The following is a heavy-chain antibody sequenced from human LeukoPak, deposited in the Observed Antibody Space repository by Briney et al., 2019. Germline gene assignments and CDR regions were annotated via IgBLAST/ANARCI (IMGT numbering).Heavy chain of an antibody. D-gene: IGHD4-17*01. CDR2: ISGSGGST. V-gene: IGHV3-23*01. CDR1: GFTFSSYG. CDR3: AKDFRMTTVTFFDY. Sequence: GRSLRLSCAASGFTFSSYGMHWVRQAPGKGLEWGSAISGSGGSTYYADSVKGRFTISRDNSKNTLYLQMNSLRAEDTAVYYCAKDFRMTTVTFFDYWGQGTLVTVSS. J-gene: IGHJ4*02.